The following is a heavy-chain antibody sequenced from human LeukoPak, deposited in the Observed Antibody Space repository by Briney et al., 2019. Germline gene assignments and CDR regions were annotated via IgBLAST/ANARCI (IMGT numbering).Heavy chain of an antibody. CDR2: ISCSGGST. CDR1: GFTVSSNS. D-gene: IGHD5-24*01. Sequence: GGTLRLSCTVSGFTVSSNSMRWVGQAPAEGLEWCSAISCSGGSTYYADSVKGRFTISRDNSKNTLYLQMNSLRAEDTAVYYCAKGRWLPYLVDYWGQGTLVTVSS. V-gene: IGHV3-23*01. J-gene: IGHJ4*02. CDR3: AKGRWLPYLVDY.